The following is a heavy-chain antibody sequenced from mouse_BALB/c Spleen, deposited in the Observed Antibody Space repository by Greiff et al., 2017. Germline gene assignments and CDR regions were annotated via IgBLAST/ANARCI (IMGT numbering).Heavy chain of an antibody. CDR3: ARSRDYYGSSYVWYFDV. J-gene: IGHJ1*01. Sequence: EVQRVESGPGLVKPSQSLSLTCTVTGYSITSDYAWNWIRQFPGNKLEWMGYISYSGSTSYNPSLKSRISITRDTSKNQFFLQLNSVTTEDTATYYCARSRDYYGSSYVWYFDVWGAGTTVTVSS. V-gene: IGHV3-2*02. CDR2: ISYSGST. D-gene: IGHD1-1*01. CDR1: GYSITSDYA.